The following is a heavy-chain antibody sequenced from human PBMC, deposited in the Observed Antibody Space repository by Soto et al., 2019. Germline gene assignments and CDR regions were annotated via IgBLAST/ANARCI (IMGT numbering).Heavy chain of an antibody. V-gene: IGHV3-30*03. Sequence: GGSLRLSCTTSGFVFNDYDIHWVRQAPGKGLAWLASISYDGSNRYYADSVKGRFTISRDNSKNTLSLQINSLGAEDTAVDYCSRGIKGGLDAWGPGTLVTVSS. CDR3: SRGIKGGLDA. J-gene: IGHJ5*02. D-gene: IGHD2-21*01. CDR2: ISYDGSNR. CDR1: GFVFNDYD.